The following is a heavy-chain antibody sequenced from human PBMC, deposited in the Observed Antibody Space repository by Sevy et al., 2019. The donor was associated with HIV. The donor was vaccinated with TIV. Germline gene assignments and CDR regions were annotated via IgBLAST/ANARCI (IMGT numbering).Heavy chain of an antibody. CDR2: ISSSNNYI. J-gene: IGHJ5*02. D-gene: IGHD3-22*01. CDR3: VRNGGAYDSGFDP. Sequence: GGSLRLSCAASGFTFSSYSMNWVRQAPGKGLEWVSSISSSNNYIYYADSLKGRFTISRDNAKNSLYLQMNSLRAEDTAVYYCVRNGGAYDSGFDPWGQGTLVTVSS. CDR1: GFTFSSYS. V-gene: IGHV3-21*01.